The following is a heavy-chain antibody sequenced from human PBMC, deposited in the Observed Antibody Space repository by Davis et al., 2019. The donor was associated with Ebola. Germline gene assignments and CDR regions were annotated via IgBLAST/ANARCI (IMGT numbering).Heavy chain of an antibody. Sequence: MPSETLSLTCTVSGGSVSSGYYYWSWVRQPPGKGLEWIGYIYYSGSTKNNPSLKSRVTISVDTSKNQFSLKLSSVTTADTAVYYCARHRVSSGWLDYWGQGTLVTVSS. CDR3: ARHRVSSGWLDY. J-gene: IGHJ4*02. V-gene: IGHV4-61*01. CDR2: IYYSGST. D-gene: IGHD6-19*01. CDR1: GGSVSSGYYY.